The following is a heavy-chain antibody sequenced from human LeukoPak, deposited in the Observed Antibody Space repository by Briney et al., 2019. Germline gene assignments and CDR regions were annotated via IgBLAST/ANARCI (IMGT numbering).Heavy chain of an antibody. CDR2: ISSSGSTI. J-gene: IGHJ6*02. D-gene: IGHD6-13*01. V-gene: IGHV3-11*01. Sequence: GGSLRLSCAASGFTFSDYYMSWIRQAPGKGLEWVSYISSSGSTIYYADSVKGRFTISRDNAKNSLYLQMNSLRAEDTAVYYCARGGAAASPYYYGMDVWGQGTTVTVSS. CDR3: ARGGAAASPYYYGMDV. CDR1: GFTFSDYY.